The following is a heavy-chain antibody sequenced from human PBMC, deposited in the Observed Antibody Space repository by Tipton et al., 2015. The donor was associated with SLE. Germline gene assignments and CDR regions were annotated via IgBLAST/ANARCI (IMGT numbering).Heavy chain of an antibody. Sequence: TLSLTCAVYGGSFSGYYWGWIRQPPGKGLEWIGSIYNSGTAYYNPSLKSRVTISVDTSKNQISLKLSSVTAADTAVYYCARLDARRDAFDIWGQGTMVTVSS. J-gene: IGHJ3*02. CDR3: ARLDARRDAFDI. D-gene: IGHD1-1*01. CDR2: IYNSGTA. V-gene: IGHV4-34*01. CDR1: GGSFSGYY.